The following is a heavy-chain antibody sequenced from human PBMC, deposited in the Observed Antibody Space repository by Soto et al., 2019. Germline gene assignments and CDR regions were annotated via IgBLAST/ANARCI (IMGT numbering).Heavy chain of an antibody. CDR1: GFTFSSST. Sequence: PGGSLRLSCVASGFTFSSSTMNWVRQAPGKGLEWVSAIIDSGGYTYYADSVKGRFTISRDNSKNTLYLQMNSLRAEDTALYYCAKETYYYYGMDVWGQGTTVTVSS. CDR2: IIDSGGYT. CDR3: AKETYYYYGMDV. V-gene: IGHV3-23*01. J-gene: IGHJ6*02.